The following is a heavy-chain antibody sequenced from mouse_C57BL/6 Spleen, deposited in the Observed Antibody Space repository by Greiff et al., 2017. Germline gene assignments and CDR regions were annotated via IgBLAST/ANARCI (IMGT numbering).Heavy chain of an antibody. CDR1: GYAFSSYW. V-gene: IGHV1-80*01. CDR2: IYPGDGDT. Sequence: VQRVESGAELVKPGASVKISCKASGYAFSSYWMNWVKQRPGKGLEWIGQIYPGDGDTNYNGKFKGKATLTADKSSSTAYMQLSSLTSEDSAVYFCARRGEDAMDYWGQGTSVTVSS. J-gene: IGHJ4*01. CDR3: ARRGEDAMDY.